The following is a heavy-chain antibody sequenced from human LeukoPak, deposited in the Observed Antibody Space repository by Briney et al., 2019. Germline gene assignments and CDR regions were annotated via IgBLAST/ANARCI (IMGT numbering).Heavy chain of an antibody. CDR2: IWYDGSNK. CDR1: GLTFSSYG. J-gene: IGHJ3*02. Sequence: GRSLRLSCAASGLTFSSYGMHWVRQAPGKGLEWVAAIWYDGSNKYYADSVKGRFTISRDNSKNTLYLQMNSLRAEDTAVYYCARAEGYYDSSGNDAFDIWGQGTMVTVSS. D-gene: IGHD3-22*01. CDR3: ARAEGYYDSSGNDAFDI. V-gene: IGHV3-33*01.